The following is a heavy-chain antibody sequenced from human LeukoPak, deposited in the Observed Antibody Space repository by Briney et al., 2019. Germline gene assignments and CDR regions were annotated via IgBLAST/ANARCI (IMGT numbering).Heavy chain of an antibody. D-gene: IGHD2-2*02. CDR1: GGSFSGYY. Sequence: PSETLSLTCAVYGGSFSGYYWSWIRQPPGKGLEWIGEINHSGSTNYNPPLKSRVTITVDTSKNQLSLKLSSVTAADTAVYYCARGPSLGYCSSTSCYRNAFDIWGQGTMATVSS. V-gene: IGHV4-34*01. J-gene: IGHJ3*02. CDR3: ARGPSLGYCSSTSCYRNAFDI. CDR2: INHSGST.